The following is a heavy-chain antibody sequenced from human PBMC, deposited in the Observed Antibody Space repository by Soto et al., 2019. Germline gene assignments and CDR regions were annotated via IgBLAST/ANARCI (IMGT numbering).Heavy chain of an antibody. CDR3: ARDRVVIGNYYYYGMDV. CDR1: GGTFSSYA. V-gene: IGHV1-69*12. D-gene: IGHD3-3*01. J-gene: IGHJ6*02. Sequence: QVQLVQSGAEVKKPGSSVKVSCKASGGTFSSYAISWVRQAPGLGLEWMGGIIPIFGTANYAQKFQGRVTITADESTSTAYMELSSLRSEDTAVYYCARDRVVIGNYYYYGMDVWGQGTTVTVSS. CDR2: IIPIFGTA.